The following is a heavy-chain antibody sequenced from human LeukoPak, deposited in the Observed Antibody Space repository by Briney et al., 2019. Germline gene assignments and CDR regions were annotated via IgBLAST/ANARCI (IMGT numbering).Heavy chain of an antibody. D-gene: IGHD5-12*01. CDR1: GFSVSSNC. CDR2: IYSVNRR. V-gene: IGHV3-53*01. Sequence: GGSLRLSCAASGFSVSSNCMSWVRQAPGKGLEWVSVIYSVNRRYHADSVQGRFSISRDNSKNTLFLQMNNLRAEDTAVYYCARGSGYTEGSFDYWGQGTLVTVSS. CDR3: ARGSGYTEGSFDY. J-gene: IGHJ4*02.